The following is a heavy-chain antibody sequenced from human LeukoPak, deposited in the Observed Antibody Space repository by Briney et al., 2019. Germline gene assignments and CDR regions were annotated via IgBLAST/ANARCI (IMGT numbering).Heavy chain of an antibody. Sequence: ASVKVSCKASGYTFTSYYMHWVRQAPGQGLEWMGIINPSGGSASYAQKFQGRVTMTRDTSTSTVYMELSSLRSEDTAVYYCARRGAYYYDSSGYSNFDYWGQGTLVTVSS. CDR3: ARRGAYYYDSSGYSNFDY. CDR1: GYTFTSYY. V-gene: IGHV1-46*01. CDR2: INPSGGSA. D-gene: IGHD3-22*01. J-gene: IGHJ4*02.